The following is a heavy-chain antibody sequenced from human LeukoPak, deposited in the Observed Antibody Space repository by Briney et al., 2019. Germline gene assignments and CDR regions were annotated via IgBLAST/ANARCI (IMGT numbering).Heavy chain of an antibody. CDR3: ARGPYCSSTSCQRAFDI. J-gene: IGHJ3*02. D-gene: IGHD2-2*01. Sequence: GGSPRLSCAASGFTFSSYSMNWVRQAPGKGLEWVSSISSSSSYIYYADSVRGRFTISRDNAKNSLYLQMNSLRAEDTAVYYCARGPYCSSTSCQRAFDIWGQGTMVTVSS. CDR1: GFTFSSYS. CDR2: ISSSSSYI. V-gene: IGHV3-21*01.